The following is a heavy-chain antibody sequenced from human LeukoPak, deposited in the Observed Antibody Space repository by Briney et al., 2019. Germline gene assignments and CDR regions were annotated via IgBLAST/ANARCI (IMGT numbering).Heavy chain of an antibody. J-gene: IGHJ4*02. D-gene: IGHD6-6*01. CDR2: INHSGST. Sequence: GSLRLSCSASGFTFSTYWMSWVRQPPGKGLEWIGEINHSGSTNYNPSLKSRVTISVDTSKNQFSLKLSSVTAADTAVYYCASYSSSSYFDYWGQGTLVTVSS. CDR1: GFTFSTYW. CDR3: ASYSSSSYFDY. V-gene: IGHV4-34*01.